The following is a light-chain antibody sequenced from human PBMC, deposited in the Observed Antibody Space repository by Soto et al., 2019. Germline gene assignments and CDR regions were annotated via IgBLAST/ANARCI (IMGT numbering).Light chain of an antibody. J-gene: IGLJ1*01. CDR1: SSDVGLYDY. V-gene: IGLV2-14*01. Sequence: QSALTQPASVSGSPGQSITISCTGTSSDVGLYDYVSWYQQHPGKAPQLMIYAVSNRPSGVSNRFSASKSGNTASLFISGLQAEDEADYYCSSYTNINTRACVFGTGTKLTVL. CDR2: AVS. CDR3: SSYTNINTRACV.